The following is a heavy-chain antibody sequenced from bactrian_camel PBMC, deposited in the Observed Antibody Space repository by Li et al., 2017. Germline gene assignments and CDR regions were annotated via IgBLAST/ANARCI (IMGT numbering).Heavy chain of an antibody. Sequence: HVQLVESGGGSAQAGGSMRLSCAAVAHFDSMGWFRQAPGKARERIAAIDNDGYTAYRDSLKGRFTISKDSDENTLYLQMINVKPADTAMYYCAAEAGHDCYEVTKGGRDFGYWGQGTQVTVS. D-gene: IGHD3*01. J-gene: IGHJ6*01. CDR1: AHFDS. CDR3: AAEAGHDCYEVTKGGRDFGY. CDR2: IDNDGYT. V-gene: IGHV3S53*01.